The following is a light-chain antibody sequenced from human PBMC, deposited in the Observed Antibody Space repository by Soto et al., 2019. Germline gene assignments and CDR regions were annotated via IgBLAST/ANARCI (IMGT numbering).Light chain of an antibody. CDR1: SSDVGGYNY. Sequence: QSVLTQPRSVSGSPGQSVTISCTGTSSDVGGYNYVSWYQQHPGKAPKLMIYDVSKRPSGVPDRFSGSKSGNTASLTISGLQAVDEADYHCCSYAGSYFHVVLGGGTKLTVL. CDR3: CSYAGSYFHVV. CDR2: DVS. J-gene: IGLJ2*01. V-gene: IGLV2-11*01.